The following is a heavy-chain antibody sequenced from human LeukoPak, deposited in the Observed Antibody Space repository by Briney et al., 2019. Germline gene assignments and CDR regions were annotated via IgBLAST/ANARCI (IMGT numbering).Heavy chain of an antibody. Sequence: ASVKVSCKASGYTFTSYAVHWVRQAPGQRLEWMGWINAGNGNTKYSQMFQGRVTITRDTSASTAYMELSSLRSEDTAVYSCARGVATNRYYFDYWGQGTLVTVSS. J-gene: IGHJ4*02. D-gene: IGHD5-12*01. CDR2: INAGNGNT. CDR1: GYTFTSYA. V-gene: IGHV1-3*01. CDR3: ARGVATNRYYFDY.